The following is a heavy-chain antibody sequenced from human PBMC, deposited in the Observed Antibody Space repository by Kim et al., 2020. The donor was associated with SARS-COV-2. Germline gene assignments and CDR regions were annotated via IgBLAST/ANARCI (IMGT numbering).Heavy chain of an antibody. CDR3: ARVYYDILTGYYYFDY. V-gene: IGHV3-7*04. D-gene: IGHD3-9*01. Sequence: SVKGRFTISRDNAKNSLYLQMNSLRAEDTAVYYCARVYYDILTGYYYFDYWGQGTLVTVSS. J-gene: IGHJ4*02.